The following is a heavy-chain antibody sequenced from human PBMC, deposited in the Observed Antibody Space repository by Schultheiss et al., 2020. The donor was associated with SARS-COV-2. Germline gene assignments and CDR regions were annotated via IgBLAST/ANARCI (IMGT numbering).Heavy chain of an antibody. V-gene: IGHV4-38-2*01. Sequence: SETLSLTCAVSGYSISSGYYWGWIRQPPGKGLEWIGSIYYSGSTYYNPSLKSRVTISVDTSKNQFSLKLTSVTAADTAVYYCARGRDYYGSGKGDYYYMDVWGKGTTVTVSS. D-gene: IGHD3-10*01. CDR2: IYYSGST. CDR1: GYSISSGYY. CDR3: ARGRDYYGSGKGDYYYMDV. J-gene: IGHJ6*03.